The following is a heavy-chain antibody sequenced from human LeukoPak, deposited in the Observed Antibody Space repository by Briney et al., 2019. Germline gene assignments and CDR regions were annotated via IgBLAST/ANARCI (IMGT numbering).Heavy chain of an antibody. CDR1: GFTVSSCF. CDR2: IYSEGST. D-gene: IGHD1-26*01. J-gene: IGHJ4*02. CDR3: ARGGNVVGALFDS. V-gene: IGHV3-53*01. Sequence: PGGSLRLSCAASGFTVSSCFMTWVRQAPGKGLEWVSIIYSEGSTFYADSVEGQFTISRDNSKNTVYLQMNSLRAEDTAVYYCARGGNVVGALFDSWGQGILVTVSS.